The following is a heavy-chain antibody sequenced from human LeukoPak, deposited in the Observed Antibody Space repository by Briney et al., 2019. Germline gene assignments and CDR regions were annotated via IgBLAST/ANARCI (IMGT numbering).Heavy chain of an antibody. J-gene: IGHJ6*03. D-gene: IGHD5-12*01. CDR1: GGSISSSSYY. CDR2: IYYSGST. Sequence: SETLSLTCTVSGGSISSSSYYWGWIRQPPGKGLEWIGSIYYSGSTYYNPSLKSRVTISVDTAKNQFSLKLSSVTAADTAVYYCARDGSGYDSSVYRPMDVWGKGTTVTISS. CDR3: ARDGSGYDSSVYRPMDV. V-gene: IGHV4-39*07.